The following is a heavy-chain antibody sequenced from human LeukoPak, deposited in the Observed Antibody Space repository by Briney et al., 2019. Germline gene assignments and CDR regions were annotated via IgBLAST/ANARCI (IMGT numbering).Heavy chain of an antibody. Sequence: PGGSLRLSCAASGFTFSRFWMHWVRQAPGKGLVWVSRISSDGSNTNYADSVKGRFTISRDNAKNTLYLQVDSLTGDDTAVYYCASRNFGSSPFDYWGQGTLVTVSS. J-gene: IGHJ4*02. CDR1: GFTFSRFW. D-gene: IGHD3-10*01. CDR2: ISSDGSNT. V-gene: IGHV3-74*01. CDR3: ASRNFGSSPFDY.